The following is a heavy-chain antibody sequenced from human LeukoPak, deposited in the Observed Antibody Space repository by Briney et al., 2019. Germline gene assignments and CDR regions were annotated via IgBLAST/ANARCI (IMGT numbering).Heavy chain of an antibody. J-gene: IGHJ4*02. Sequence: MTGGSLRLSCAASGFTFSSYSMNWVRQAPGKGLEWVSSISSSSSYMYYADSVKGRFTISRDNAKNSLYLQMNSLRAEDTAVYYCARDRRPRPVDYWGQGTLVTVSS. CDR3: ARDRRPRPVDY. V-gene: IGHV3-21*01. CDR2: ISSSSSYM. CDR1: GFTFSSYS.